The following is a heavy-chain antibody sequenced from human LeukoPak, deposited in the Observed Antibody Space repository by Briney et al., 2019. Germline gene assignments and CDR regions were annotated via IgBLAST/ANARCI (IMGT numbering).Heavy chain of an antibody. Sequence: GESLKISCKGSGYSFTSYWIGWVRQMPGKGLEWMGITYPRDSDTRYSQSFQGQVTISADKSISTAYLQWSSLKASDTAMYYCARRPITMVRGVPGWFDPWGQGTLVTVSS. D-gene: IGHD3-10*01. V-gene: IGHV5-51*01. CDR2: TYPRDSDT. CDR1: GYSFTSYW. J-gene: IGHJ5*02. CDR3: ARRPITMVRGVPGWFDP.